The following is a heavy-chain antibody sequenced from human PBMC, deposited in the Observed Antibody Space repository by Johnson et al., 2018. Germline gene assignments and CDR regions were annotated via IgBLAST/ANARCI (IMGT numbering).Heavy chain of an antibody. D-gene: IGHD1-26*01. Sequence: EVQLVESGGGLVQPGGSLRLSCAASGFTVSSNYMSWVRQAPGKGLEWVSVIYSGGSTNYANSVKGRVIISRDYSKNTVYLQMNTLGAEDTAVYYCATCDLREIPAVWGSGATVTVSS. V-gene: IGHV3-66*02. CDR3: ATCDLREIPAV. J-gene: IGHJ6*03. CDR2: IYSGGST. CDR1: GFTVSSNY.